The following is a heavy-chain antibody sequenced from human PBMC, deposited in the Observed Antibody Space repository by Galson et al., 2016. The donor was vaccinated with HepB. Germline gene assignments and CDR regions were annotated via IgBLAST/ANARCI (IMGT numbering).Heavy chain of an antibody. CDR3: AKKGAGLGS. J-gene: IGHJ1*01. Sequence: QSGAEVKKPGESLIISCKASGYRFTNSWIAWVRQMPGKGLEWVGFTYPDDSDSRYSPSFEGQVTMSADKSINTAYLQWKSLQASDTGIFYCAKKGAGLGSWGQGTLVTVSS. D-gene: IGHD1-14*01. V-gene: IGHV5-51*01. CDR1: GYRFTNSW. CDR2: TYPDDSDS.